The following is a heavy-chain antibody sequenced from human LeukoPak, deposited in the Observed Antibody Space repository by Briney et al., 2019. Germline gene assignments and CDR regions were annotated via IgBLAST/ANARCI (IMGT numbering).Heavy chain of an antibody. CDR1: GFTFSSYA. V-gene: IGHV3-30*04. D-gene: IGHD3-22*01. J-gene: IGHJ4*02. CDR2: ISYDGSNK. CDR3: ARESPRAYYDSSGYYHDY. Sequence: GRSLRLSCAASGFTFSSYAMHWVRQAPGKGLEWVAVISYDGSNKYYADSVKGRFTISRDNSKNTLYLQMNSLRAEDTAVYYCARESPRAYYDSSGYYHDYWGQGTLVTVSS.